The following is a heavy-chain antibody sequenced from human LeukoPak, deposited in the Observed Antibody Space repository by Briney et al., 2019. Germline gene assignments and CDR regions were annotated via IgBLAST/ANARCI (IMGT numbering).Heavy chain of an antibody. CDR1: GGSISSYY. Sequence: SETLSLTCTVSGGSISSYYWSWIRQPPGKGLEWIGYIYYSGSTNYNPSLKSRVTISVDTSKNQFSLKLSSVTAADTAVYYCARDRPEDAFDIWGQGTMVTVSS. D-gene: IGHD1-14*01. CDR2: IYYSGST. CDR3: ARDRPEDAFDI. J-gene: IGHJ3*02. V-gene: IGHV4-59*01.